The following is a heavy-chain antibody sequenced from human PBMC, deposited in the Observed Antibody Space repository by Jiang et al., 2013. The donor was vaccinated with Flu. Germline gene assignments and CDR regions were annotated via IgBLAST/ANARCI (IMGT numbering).Heavy chain of an antibody. V-gene: IGHV4-38-2*01. CDR2: IYHSGST. CDR1: GYSISSGYY. Sequence: GLVKPSETLSLTCAVSGYSISSGYYWGWIRQPPGKGLEWIGSIYHSGSTYYNPSLKSRVTISVDTSKNQFSLKLSSVTAADTAVYYCARGDLEWVYYFDYWGQGTLVTVSS. J-gene: IGHJ4*02. CDR3: ARGDLEWVYYFDY. D-gene: IGHD3-3*01.